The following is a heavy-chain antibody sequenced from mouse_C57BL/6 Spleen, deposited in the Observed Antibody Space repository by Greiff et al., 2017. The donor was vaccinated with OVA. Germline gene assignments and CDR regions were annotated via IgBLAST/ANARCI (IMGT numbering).Heavy chain of an antibody. CDR2: IHPSDSDT. Sequence: QVQLQQPGAELVKPGASVKVSCKASGYTFTSYWMHWVKQRPGQGLEWIGRIHPSDSDTNYNQKFKGKATLTVDKSSSTAYMQLSSLTSEDSAVYYCAIEEIYYDYDGVAYWGQGTLVTVSA. V-gene: IGHV1-74*01. CDR3: AIEEIYYDYDGVAY. J-gene: IGHJ3*01. D-gene: IGHD2-4*01. CDR1: GYTFTSYW.